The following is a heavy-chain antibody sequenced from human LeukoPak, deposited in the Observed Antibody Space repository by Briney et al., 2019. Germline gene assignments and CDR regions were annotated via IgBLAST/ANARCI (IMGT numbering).Heavy chain of an antibody. Sequence: SETLSLTCTVSGGSISSYYWSWIRQPPGKGLEWIGYIYYSGSTNYNPSLKSRVTISVDTSKNQFSLKLSSVTAADTAVYYCARADRPADAFDIWGQGTMVTVSS. CDR2: IYYSGST. J-gene: IGHJ3*02. CDR3: ARADRPADAFDI. CDR1: GGSISSYY. V-gene: IGHV4-59*01.